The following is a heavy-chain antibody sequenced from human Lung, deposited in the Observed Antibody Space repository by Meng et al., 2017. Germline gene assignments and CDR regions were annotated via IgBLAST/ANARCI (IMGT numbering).Heavy chain of an antibody. CDR2: IDPNNDHT. Sequence: QVHSVKVGPEVNKPGASVNLPCKPSGYTFAAYWIHWWGQAPGKGLEWMGRIDPNNDHTQYAQNFQGRVTMTSDTSISTVYMELNGLRSDDTAVYYCARDEDISAAGKLFGDYWGQGTLVTVSS. CDR1: GYTFAAYW. J-gene: IGHJ4*02. D-gene: IGHD6-13*01. V-gene: IGHV1-2*06. CDR3: ARDEDISAAGKLFGDY.